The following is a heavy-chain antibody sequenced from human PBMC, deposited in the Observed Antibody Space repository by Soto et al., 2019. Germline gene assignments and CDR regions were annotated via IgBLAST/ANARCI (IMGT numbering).Heavy chain of an antibody. Sequence: EVQLVESGGGLVQPGGSLKLSCAASGLTFSASAMHWVRQAPGKGLEWVDRIRNKVDSYRTAYAAPVNGRFTISRDDSKNMAYLQMDSLTTEDSAVYYCGRHDARWGSGDYWGQGTRVTVSS. V-gene: IGHV3-73*02. J-gene: IGHJ4*02. CDR1: GLTFSASA. CDR2: IRNKVDSYRT. CDR3: GRHDARWGSGDY. D-gene: IGHD2-21*01.